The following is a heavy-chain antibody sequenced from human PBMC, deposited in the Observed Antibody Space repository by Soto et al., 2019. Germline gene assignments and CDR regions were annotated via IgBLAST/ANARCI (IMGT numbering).Heavy chain of an antibody. CDR2: IWYDGSNK. CDR3: ARAPYSSSPRYYYYGMDV. CDR1: GFTFSSYG. J-gene: IGHJ6*02. D-gene: IGHD6-6*01. Sequence: VGSLRFSCAASGFTFSSYGMHWVRQAPGKGLEWVAVIWYDGSNKYYADSVKGRFTISRDNSKNTLYLQMNSLRAEDTAVYYCARAPYSSSPRYYYYGMDVWGQGTTVTVSS. V-gene: IGHV3-33*01.